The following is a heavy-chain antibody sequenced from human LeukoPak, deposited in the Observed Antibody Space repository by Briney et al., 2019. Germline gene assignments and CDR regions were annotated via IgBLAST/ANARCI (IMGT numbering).Heavy chain of an antibody. CDR2: VYYTGST. CDR3: ARHFAYSSSSYFDY. CDR1: GGSVNTYY. D-gene: IGHD6-6*01. Sequence: TSQTLSLTCTVSGGSVNTYYWSWIRQPPGKGLEWIGYVYYTGSTNYNPSLKSRVTIFEDKSKNQFSLRLSSVTVADTAVYYCARHFAYSSSSYFDYWGQENLVTVSS. J-gene: IGHJ4*02. V-gene: IGHV4-59*08.